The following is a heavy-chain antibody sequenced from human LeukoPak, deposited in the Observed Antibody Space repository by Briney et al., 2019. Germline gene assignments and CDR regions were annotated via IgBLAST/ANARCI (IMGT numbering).Heavy chain of an antibody. V-gene: IGHV3-30*18. D-gene: IGHD3-10*01. CDR1: GFTFSSYG. J-gene: IGHJ6*02. Sequence: GGSLRLSCAASGFTFSSYGMHWVRQAPGKGLEWVAVISYDGSNKYYADSVKGRFTISRDNSKNTLYLQMNSLRAEDTAVYYCAKMTTMVRGVPYYYYGMDVWGQGTTVTVSS. CDR2: ISYDGSNK. CDR3: AKMTTMVRGVPYYYYGMDV.